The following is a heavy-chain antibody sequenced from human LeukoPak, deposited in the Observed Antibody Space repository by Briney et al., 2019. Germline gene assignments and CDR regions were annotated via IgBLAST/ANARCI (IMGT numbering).Heavy chain of an antibody. D-gene: IGHD3-22*01. CDR1: RGSISNYY. V-gene: IGHV4-59*01. CDR3: ARGAYYYDSSGYLAFDP. J-gene: IGHJ5*02. CDR2: IYYSGST. Sequence: SETLSLTCSVSRGSISNYYWSWIRQPPGKGLEWIGYIYYSGSTNYNPSLKSRVTMSVDTSKNQFSLKLSSVTAADTAVYYCARGAYYYDSSGYLAFDPWGQGTLVTVSS.